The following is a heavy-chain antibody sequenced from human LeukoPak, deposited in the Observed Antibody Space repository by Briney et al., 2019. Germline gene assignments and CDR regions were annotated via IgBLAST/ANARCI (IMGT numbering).Heavy chain of an antibody. CDR3: AKDLVGATGGRSY. Sequence: PGGSLRLSCAASGFTFSSYGMHWVRQAPGKGLEWVAVISYDGSNKYYADSVKGRFTISRDNSKNTLYLQMNSLRAEDTAVYYCAKDLVGATGGRSYWGQGTLVTVSS. CDR1: GFTFSSYG. J-gene: IGHJ4*02. V-gene: IGHV3-30*18. CDR2: ISYDGSNK. D-gene: IGHD1-26*01.